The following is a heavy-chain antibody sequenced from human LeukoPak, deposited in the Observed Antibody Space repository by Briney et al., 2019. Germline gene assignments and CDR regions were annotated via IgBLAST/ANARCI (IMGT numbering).Heavy chain of an antibody. Sequence: GGSLRLSCAASGFTYSSYAMSWVRQAPGKGLGWVAAISGSGGSTYYADSVKGRFTISRDSSKTTLYLQMNSLRAEDPAVYYCAKYYFDSSGYYYLRKNWYFDLWGRGTLVTVSS. CDR1: GFTYSSYA. CDR2: ISGSGGST. J-gene: IGHJ2*01. D-gene: IGHD3-22*01. V-gene: IGHV3-23*01. CDR3: AKYYFDSSGYYYLRKNWYFDL.